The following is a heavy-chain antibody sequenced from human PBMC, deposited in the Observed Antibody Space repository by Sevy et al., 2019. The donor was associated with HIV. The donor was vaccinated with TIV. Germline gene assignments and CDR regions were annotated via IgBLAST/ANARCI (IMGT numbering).Heavy chain of an antibody. CDR1: GFTFSIYA. CDR3: AKVDVVVPVADYGLDV. Sequence: GGSLRLSCAASGFTFSIYAMSWVRQAPGKWLEWVSSISRSGGSTNYADSVKGRLTITRENSKSTLFLQMNTLTAEDTAVYYCAKVDVVVPVADYGLDVWGQGTTVTVSS. CDR2: ISRSGGST. J-gene: IGHJ6*02. V-gene: IGHV3-23*01. D-gene: IGHD2-2*01.